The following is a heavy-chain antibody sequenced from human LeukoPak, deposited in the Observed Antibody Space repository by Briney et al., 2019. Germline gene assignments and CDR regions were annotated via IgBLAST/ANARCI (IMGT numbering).Heavy chain of an antibody. J-gene: IGHJ5*02. Sequence: GGSLRLSCAASGFTFSSYWMSWVRQAPGKGLEWVADIKQDGSEKYYVASVKGRFTISRDNAKNSLYLQMNSLRAEDTAVYYCARAWGDSSGYIGPWGQGTLVTVSS. D-gene: IGHD3-22*01. CDR1: GFTFSSYW. V-gene: IGHV3-7*01. CDR2: IKQDGSEK. CDR3: ARAWGDSSGYIGP.